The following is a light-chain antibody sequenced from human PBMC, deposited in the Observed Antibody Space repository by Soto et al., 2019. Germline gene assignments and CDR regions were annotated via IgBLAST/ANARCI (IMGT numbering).Light chain of an antibody. Sequence: EIVLTQSPGTLSLSPGERATLSCRASQSVSSGYLARYQQKPGQPPRVLIYETSSRATGIPDRFSGSGSGTDFTLTISSLEPEDFAVYYCQQYGSSPPVTFGPGTRVDIK. CDR3: QQYGSSPPVT. V-gene: IGKV3-20*01. CDR2: ETS. J-gene: IGKJ3*01. CDR1: QSVSSGY.